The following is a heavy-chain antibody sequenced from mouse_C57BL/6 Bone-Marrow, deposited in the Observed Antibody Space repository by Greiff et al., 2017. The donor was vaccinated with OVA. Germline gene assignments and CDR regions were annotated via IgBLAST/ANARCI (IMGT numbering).Heavy chain of an antibody. J-gene: IGHJ2*01. CDR3: TSDKITTVVANFDY. D-gene: IGHD1-1*01. Sequence: QVQLQQSGAELVRPGASVTLSCKASGYTFTDYEMHWVKQTPVHGLEWIGAIDPDTGGTAYNQKFKGKAILTADKSSSTAYMELSSLTSEDSAVYYCTSDKITTVVANFDYWGQGTTLTGSS. CDR1: GYTFTDYE. CDR2: IDPDTGGT. V-gene: IGHV1-15*01.